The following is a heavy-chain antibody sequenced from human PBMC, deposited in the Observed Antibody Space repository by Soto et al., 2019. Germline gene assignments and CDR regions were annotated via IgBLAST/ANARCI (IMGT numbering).Heavy chain of an antibody. CDR1: CGSIISSNW. CDR3: GYFYDSSAYDY. D-gene: IGHD3-22*01. J-gene: IGHJ4*02. CDR2: IYHSGST. V-gene: IGHV4-4*02. Sequence: PSETLSLTCAFSCGSIISSNWWSWVRQPPGKGLEWIGEIYHSGSTNYNPSLKSRVTISVDNSKNTLYLQMNSLRAEDTAVYYCGYFYDSSAYDYWGQGTLVTVSS.